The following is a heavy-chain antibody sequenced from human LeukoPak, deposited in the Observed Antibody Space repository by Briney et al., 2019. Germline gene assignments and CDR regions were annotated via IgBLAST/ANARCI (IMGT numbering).Heavy chain of an antibody. CDR2: INSDSGFT. Sequence: ASVKVSCKASGYTFTGYYMNWVRQAPGQGLEWMGWINSDSGFTKYAQKLQGRVTMTRDTSITTVYMDLTRLTSDDTAVYYCARNFDMKGFDPWGQGTLVTVSS. CDR3: ARNFDMKGFDP. CDR1: GYTFTGYY. V-gene: IGHV1-2*02. J-gene: IGHJ5*02. D-gene: IGHD3-9*01.